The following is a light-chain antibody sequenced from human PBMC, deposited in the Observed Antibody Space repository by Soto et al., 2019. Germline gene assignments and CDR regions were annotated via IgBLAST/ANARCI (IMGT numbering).Light chain of an antibody. J-gene: IGKJ4*01. V-gene: IGKV3-15*01. CDR2: GAS. CDR3: QQYNKRPAT. CDR1: ESVSYN. Sequence: EIVLTQSPATLSLSPGERATLSCRASESVSYNLAWYQQKPGQAPRLLIYGASTRATDIPARFSGSGSGTELTLTISSLQSEDFAVYSCQQYNKRPATFGGGTKVDIK.